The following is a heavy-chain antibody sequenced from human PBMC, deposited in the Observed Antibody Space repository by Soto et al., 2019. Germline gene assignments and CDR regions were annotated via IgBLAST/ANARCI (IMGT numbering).Heavy chain of an antibody. CDR1: GGSISSGGYY. D-gene: IGHD2-8*01. Sequence: TLSLTCTVSGGSISSGGYYWSWIRQHPGKGLEWIGYIYDSETTYYNPSLESRLSISVDTSKNQFSLKVTSVTPADTAVYYCARENFGVIIHDAFDLWGQGTMVTVSS. J-gene: IGHJ3*01. CDR3: ARENFGVIIHDAFDL. CDR2: IYDSETT. V-gene: IGHV4-31*03.